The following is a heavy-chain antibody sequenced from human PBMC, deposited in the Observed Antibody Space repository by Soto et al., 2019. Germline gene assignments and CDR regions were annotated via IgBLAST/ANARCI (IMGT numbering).Heavy chain of an antibody. J-gene: IGHJ4*02. CDR1: GGSISSYY. CDR3: ARRYGYSFDD. CDR2: IYYSGST. V-gene: IGHV4-59*08. Sequence: QVQLQESGPGLVKPSETLSLTCTVSGGSISSYYWSWIRQPPGKGLEWIGYIYYSGSTNYNPSLKSRVTISVDTSKNQFSLKLSSVTAADPAVYYCARRYGYSFDDWGQGTLVTVSS. D-gene: IGHD1-1*01.